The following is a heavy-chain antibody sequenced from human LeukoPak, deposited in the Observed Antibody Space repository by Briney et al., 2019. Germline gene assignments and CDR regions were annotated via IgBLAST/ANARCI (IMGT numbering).Heavy chain of an antibody. J-gene: IGHJ6*03. Sequence: PSETLSLTCTVSGGSISSSSYYWGWLRQPPGKGLEWIGSIYYSGSTYYHPSLKSRVTISVDTSKNQFSLKLSSVTAADTAVYYCARDVHTIGYCSSTSCFRHGYYYYMDVWGKGTTVTVSS. CDR2: IYYSGST. CDR1: GGSISSSSYY. V-gene: IGHV4-39*07. CDR3: ARDVHTIGYCSSTSCFRHGYYYYMDV. D-gene: IGHD2-2*01.